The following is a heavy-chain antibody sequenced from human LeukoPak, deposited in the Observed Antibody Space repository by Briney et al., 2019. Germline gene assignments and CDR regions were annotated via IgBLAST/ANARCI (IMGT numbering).Heavy chain of an antibody. J-gene: IGHJ3*02. V-gene: IGHV4-59*08. CDR3: ARQSVLRYFDRRANAFDI. CDR1: GYSISSGYY. D-gene: IGHD3-9*01. CDR2: IYYSGST. Sequence: SETLSLTCTVSGYSISSGYYWSWIRQPPGKGLEWIGYIYYSGSTNYNPSLKSRVTISVDTSKNQFSLKLSSVTAADTAVYYCARQSVLRYFDRRANAFDIWGQGTMVTVSS.